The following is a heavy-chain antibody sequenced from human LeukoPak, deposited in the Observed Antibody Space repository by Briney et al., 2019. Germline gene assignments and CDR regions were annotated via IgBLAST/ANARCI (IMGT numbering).Heavy chain of an antibody. CDR3: AKSSSYSGYKGDFDY. CDR1: GFTFDDYT. Sequence: GGSLRLSCAASGFTFDDYTMHWVRQAPGTGLEWVSLITWDGGTTYYADSVKGRFTISRDNAKNSLYLQMNSLRAEDTALYYCAKSSSYSGYKGDFDYWGQGTLVTVSS. CDR2: ITWDGGTT. J-gene: IGHJ4*02. V-gene: IGHV3-43*01. D-gene: IGHD5-12*01.